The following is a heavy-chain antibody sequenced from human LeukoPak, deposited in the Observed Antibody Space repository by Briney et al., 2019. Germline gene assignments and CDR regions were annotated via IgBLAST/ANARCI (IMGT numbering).Heavy chain of an antibody. J-gene: IGHJ4*02. CDR3: ARDRVGGYSYLDY. V-gene: IGHV3-21*01. CDR1: GFTFSSYS. Sequence: PGGSLRLSCAASGFTFSSYSMNWVRQAPGKGLEWVSSISSSSSYIYYADSVKGRFTISRDNAKNSLYLQMNSLRDEDTAVYYCARDRVGGYSYLDYWGQGTLVTVSS. D-gene: IGHD5-18*01. CDR2: ISSSSSYI.